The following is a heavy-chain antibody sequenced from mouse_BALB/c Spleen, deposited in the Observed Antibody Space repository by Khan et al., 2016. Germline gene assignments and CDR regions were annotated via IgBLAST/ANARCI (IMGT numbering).Heavy chain of an antibody. CDR1: GFTFTSYW. D-gene: IGHD1-2*01. V-gene: IGHV1-55*01. CDR2: IYPGRGIT. J-gene: IGHJ4*01. Sequence: QVQLQQPGAELVKPGASVKMSCKASGFTFTSYWINWVKQRPGQGLEWIGDIYPGRGITNYNEKFKSKATLTLDTSSSTAYMQLSSLTAEDSAVYYFSRSGGYYGYYAMDYEGQGTSVTVSS. CDR3: SRSGGYYGYYAMDY.